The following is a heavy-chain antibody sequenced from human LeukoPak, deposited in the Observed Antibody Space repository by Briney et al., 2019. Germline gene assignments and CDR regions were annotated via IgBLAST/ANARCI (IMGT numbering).Heavy chain of an antibody. CDR3: ATVRRRYCSSTSCLNFDY. V-gene: IGHV1-46*01. CDR2: INPSGGST. Sequence: ASVKVSCKASGYTFTSYYMHWVRQAPGQGLEWMGIINPSGGSTSYAQKFQGRVTMTEDTSTDTAYMELSSLRSEDTAVYYCATVRRRYCSSTSCLNFDYWGQGTLVTVSS. D-gene: IGHD2-2*01. CDR1: GYTFTSYY. J-gene: IGHJ4*02.